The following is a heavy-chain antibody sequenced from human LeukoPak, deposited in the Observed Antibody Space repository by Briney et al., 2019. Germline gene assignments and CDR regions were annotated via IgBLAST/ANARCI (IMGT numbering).Heavy chain of an antibody. Sequence: ASVKVSCKASGYTFTGYYMHWVRQAPGQGLEWMGWINPNSGGTNYAQKFQGRVTMTRDTSISTAYMELSRLRSDDTAVYYCARDLGCSSTSCYTTEKNWFDPWGQGTLVTVSS. J-gene: IGHJ5*02. CDR1: GYTFTGYY. D-gene: IGHD2-2*02. V-gene: IGHV1-2*02. CDR2: INPNSGGT. CDR3: ARDLGCSSTSCYTTEKNWFDP.